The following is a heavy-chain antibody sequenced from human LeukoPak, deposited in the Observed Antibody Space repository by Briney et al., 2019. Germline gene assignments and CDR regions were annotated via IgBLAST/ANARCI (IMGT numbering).Heavy chain of an antibody. V-gene: IGHV1-24*01. D-gene: IGHD2-2*01. CDR3: ATRYQLLNNWFDP. CDR1: GYTLTELS. J-gene: IGHJ5*02. CDR2: FDPEDGET. Sequence: ASVKVSCMVSGYTLTELSMHWVRQAPGKGLEGMGGFDPEDGETIYAQKFQGRVTMTEDTSTDTAYMELSSLRSEDTAVYYCATRYQLLNNWFDPWGQGTLVTVSS.